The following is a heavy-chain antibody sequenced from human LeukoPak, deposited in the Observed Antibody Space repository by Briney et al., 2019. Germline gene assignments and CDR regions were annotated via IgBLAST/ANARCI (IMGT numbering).Heavy chain of an antibody. J-gene: IGHJ5*02. V-gene: IGHV3-7*05. D-gene: IGHD5-24*01. CDR1: GFTFTNYA. CDR3: ARASNPWLQLT. CDR2: IKQDGSEK. Sequence: PGGSLRLSCAASGFTFTNYAMNWVRQAPGKGLEWVGNIKQDGSEKRYADSVRGRFTISRDNAQTSLYLQMNSLRAEDTAVYYCARASNPWLQLTWGQGTLVTVSS.